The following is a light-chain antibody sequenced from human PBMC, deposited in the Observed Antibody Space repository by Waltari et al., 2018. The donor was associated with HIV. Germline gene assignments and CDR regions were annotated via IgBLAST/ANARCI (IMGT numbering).Light chain of an antibody. CDR3: GTWDSSLNTPV. CDR1: NSNIETNY. V-gene: IGLV1-51*01. Sequence: QPVLTQPPSVSAAPGRSVTIPCSGSNSNIETNYVSWYQQIPGTAPKLLIYDNNKRPAGIPERFSGSKSATSATLGITGLQTGDEAEYFCGTWDSSLNTPVFGGGSRLTVL. CDR2: DNN. J-gene: IGLJ2*01.